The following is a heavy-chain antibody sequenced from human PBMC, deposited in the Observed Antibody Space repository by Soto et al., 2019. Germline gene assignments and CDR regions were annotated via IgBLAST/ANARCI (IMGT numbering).Heavy chain of an antibody. Sequence: ASVKVSCKASGYTFTSYGISWVRQAPGQGLEWMGWISAYNGNTNYAQKLQGRVTMTTDTSTSTAYMELRSLRSDDTAVYYCARDRAGDDFWSGCYKAGYYYYMDVWGKGTTVTVSS. J-gene: IGHJ6*03. D-gene: IGHD3-3*01. CDR2: ISAYNGNT. CDR1: GYTFTSYG. CDR3: ARDRAGDDFWSGCYKAGYYYYMDV. V-gene: IGHV1-18*01.